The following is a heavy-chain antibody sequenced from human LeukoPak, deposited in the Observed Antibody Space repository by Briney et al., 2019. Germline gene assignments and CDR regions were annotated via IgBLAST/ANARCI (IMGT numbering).Heavy chain of an antibody. D-gene: IGHD6-19*01. CDR2: ISAYNGKT. CDR3: EAYSSGWHDY. J-gene: IGHJ4*02. V-gene: IGHV1-18*01. Sequence: ASVKVSCQAPGYTFTSYGISWVRQASGQGLEWMGWISAYNGKTKYAQKLSGRVTMTTDTSPSTAYMELRTLRSDHTAVSYFEAYSSGWHDYWGEGTLVSVSS. CDR1: GYTFTSYG.